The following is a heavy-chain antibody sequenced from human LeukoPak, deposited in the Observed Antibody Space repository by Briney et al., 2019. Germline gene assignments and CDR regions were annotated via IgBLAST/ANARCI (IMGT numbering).Heavy chain of an antibody. Sequence: SETLSLTCTVSGGSISSHYWSWIRQPPGKGLEWIGYIYYSGSTNYNPSLKSRVTISVDTSKNQFSLKLSSVTAADTAVYYCARDLGGYSSGWYLGGYYYMDVWAKGPRSPSP. CDR2: IYYSGST. D-gene: IGHD6-19*01. V-gene: IGHV4-59*11. CDR1: GGSISSHY. J-gene: IGHJ6*03. CDR3: ARDLGGYSSGWYLGGYYYMDV.